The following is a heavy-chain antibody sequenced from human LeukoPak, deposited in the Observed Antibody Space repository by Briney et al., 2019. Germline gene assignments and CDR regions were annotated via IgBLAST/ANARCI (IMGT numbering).Heavy chain of an antibody. Sequence: ASVKVSCKASGYTFTSYDIDWVRQATGQGLEWMGCMNPNSGNTGYAQKFQCRVTMTRNTSISTAYMELSSLRSEDTAVYYCARGGYYYGSGSSWFDPWGQGTLVTVSS. V-gene: IGHV1-8*01. CDR1: GYTFTSYD. J-gene: IGHJ5*02. CDR2: MNPNSGNT. D-gene: IGHD3-10*01. CDR3: ARGGYYYGSGSSWFDP.